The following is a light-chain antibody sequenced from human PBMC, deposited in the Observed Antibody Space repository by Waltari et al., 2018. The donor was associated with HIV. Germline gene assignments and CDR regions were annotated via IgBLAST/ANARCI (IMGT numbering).Light chain of an antibody. CDR3: AAWDDSLNGDVV. CDR2: TNN. V-gene: IGLV1-44*01. J-gene: IGLJ2*01. CDR1: SSDIGSHT. Sequence: QSVLTQPPSASGTPGQRVTISCSGSSSDIGSHTVNWYQQLPGTAPRLLIYTNNARPSGVPDRFSVSKSGASASLVISGLQSEDEADYFCAAWDDSLNGDVVFGGGTKLTVL.